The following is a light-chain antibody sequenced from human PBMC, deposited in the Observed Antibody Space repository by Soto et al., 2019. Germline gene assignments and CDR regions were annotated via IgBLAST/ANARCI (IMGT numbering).Light chain of an antibody. Sequence: DIQLTQSPSTLPASVGDRVTITCRASQSISTWLAWYQQKPGKAPKLLIYKASSLESGVPSRFSGSGSGTEFTLTITSLQPDDFATFHCQQYNSSPWTFGQGTKLEIK. J-gene: IGKJ2*02. V-gene: IGKV1-5*03. CDR3: QQYNSSPWT. CDR2: KAS. CDR1: QSISTW.